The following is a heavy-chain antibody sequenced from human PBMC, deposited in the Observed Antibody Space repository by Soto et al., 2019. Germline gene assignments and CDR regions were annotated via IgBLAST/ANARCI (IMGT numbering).Heavy chain of an antibody. Sequence: QVQLVQSGAEVKKPGSSVKVSCKPSGGTFNRYTITWVRQAPGQGLEWMGRITPIPSITNYAQKFQGRVTITADKSTNTAYMDLTSLTSEDTAVYYCARGRDDYGGNSDWYFDLWGRGTLVTVSS. D-gene: IGHD4-17*01. V-gene: IGHV1-69*02. CDR2: ITPIPSIT. J-gene: IGHJ2*01. CDR1: GGTFNRYT. CDR3: ARGRDDYGGNSDWYFDL.